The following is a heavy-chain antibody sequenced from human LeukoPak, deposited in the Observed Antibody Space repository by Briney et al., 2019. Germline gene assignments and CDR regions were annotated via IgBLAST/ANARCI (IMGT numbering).Heavy chain of an antibody. Sequence: GGSLRLSCAASGFTFDDYGMSWVRQAPGKGLEWVSGINWNGDSIGYLDSVKGRFTISRDNAKNSLYLQMNSLRAEDTALYYCARDRSTVAGTSFDYWGQGTLVTVSS. J-gene: IGHJ4*02. CDR3: ARDRSTVAGTSFDY. CDR1: GFTFDDYG. V-gene: IGHV3-20*04. D-gene: IGHD6-19*01. CDR2: INWNGDSI.